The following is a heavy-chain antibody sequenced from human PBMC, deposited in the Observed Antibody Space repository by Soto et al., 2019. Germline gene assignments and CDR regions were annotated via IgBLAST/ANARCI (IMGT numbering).Heavy chain of an antibody. CDR2: IIPIFGTA. J-gene: IGHJ6*02. CDR1: GGTFSSYA. V-gene: IGHV1-69*13. CDR3: SRSQGGSSSLDIYYYYYYGMDV. D-gene: IGHD2-15*01. Sequence: SVKVSCKAPGGTFSSYAISWVRQAPGQGLEWMGGIIPIFGTANYAQKFQGRVTITADESTSTGYMELSSLRSEDTAVYYCSRSQGGSSSLDIYYYYYYGMDVWGQGTTVTVSS.